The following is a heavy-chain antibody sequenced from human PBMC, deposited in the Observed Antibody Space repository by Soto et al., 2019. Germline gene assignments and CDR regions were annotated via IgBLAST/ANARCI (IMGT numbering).Heavy chain of an antibody. V-gene: IGHV1-8*01. CDR2: MNPDSRNT. CDR3: ARGRFRRTWFDP. CDR1: GYTFTNYD. J-gene: IGHJ5*02. Sequence: QVQLVQSGAEVKKPGASVKVSCKASGYTFTNYDIHWVRQATGQGLGWMGWMNPDSRNTGQSKQFQGRVTMTRDTSISTAYMEMSSLRSEDTAVYYCARGRFRRTWFDPWGQGTLVTVSS. D-gene: IGHD3-16*01.